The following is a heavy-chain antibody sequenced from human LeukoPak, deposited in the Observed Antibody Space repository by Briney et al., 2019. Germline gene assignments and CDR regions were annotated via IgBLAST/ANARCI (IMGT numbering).Heavy chain of an antibody. Sequence: SETLSLTCAVYGGSFSGYYWSWIRQPPGKGLEWIGEINHSGSTNYNPSLKSRVTISVDTSKNQFSLKLSSVTAADTAVYYCASYHGEYYYDSRGYFRYWGQGTLVTVSS. CDR2: INHSGST. J-gene: IGHJ4*02. D-gene: IGHD3-22*01. CDR1: GGSFSGYY. CDR3: ASYHGEYYYDSRGYFRY. V-gene: IGHV4-34*01.